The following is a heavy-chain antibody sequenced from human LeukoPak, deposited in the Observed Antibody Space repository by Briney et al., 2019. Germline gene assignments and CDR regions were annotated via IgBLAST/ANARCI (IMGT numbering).Heavy chain of an antibody. D-gene: IGHD5-24*01. CDR1: GGSISSSSYY. CDR3: AGHIWMATFSL. CDR2: IYYSGST. V-gene: IGHV4-39*01. Sequence: PSETLSLTCTVSGGSISSSSYYWGWIRQPPEKGLEWIGSIYYSGSTYYNPSLKSRVTISVDTSKNQFSLKLSSVTAADTAVYYVAGHIWMATFSLWVQGGQVAVSS. J-gene: IGHJ4*02.